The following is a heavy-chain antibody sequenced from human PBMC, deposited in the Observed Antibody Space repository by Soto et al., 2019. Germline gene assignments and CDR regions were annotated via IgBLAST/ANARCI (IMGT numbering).Heavy chain of an antibody. CDR2: IYPDDSVT. J-gene: IGHJ6*02. V-gene: IGHV5-51*01. CDR1: GYSFSSYW. Sequence: PGESLKISCKSSGYSFSSYWIAWVRLMPGKGLEWMGSIYPDDSVTKYSPSFQGQVTISADKSISAAYLQWSSLKASDTAIYYCARNSLTGYYNYYYSMDVWGQGTTVTVSS. D-gene: IGHD3-9*01. CDR3: ARNSLTGYYNYYYSMDV.